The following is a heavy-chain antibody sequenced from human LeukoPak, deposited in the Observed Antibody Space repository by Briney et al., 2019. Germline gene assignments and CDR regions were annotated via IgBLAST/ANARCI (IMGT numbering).Heavy chain of an antibody. Sequence: ASVKVSCKSSGYTFTSYYMHWVRQAPGHGLEWMGIINPSGGSTSYAQKFQGRVTMTRDTSTSTVYMELSSLRSEDTAVYYCAKGYYYDSSGYSLISAFDIWGQGTMVTVSS. CDR1: GYTFTSYY. CDR3: AKGYYYDSSGYSLISAFDI. CDR2: INPSGGST. D-gene: IGHD3-22*01. V-gene: IGHV1-46*01. J-gene: IGHJ3*02.